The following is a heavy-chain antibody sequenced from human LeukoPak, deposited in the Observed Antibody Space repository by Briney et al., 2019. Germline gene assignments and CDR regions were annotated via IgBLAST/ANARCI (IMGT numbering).Heavy chain of an antibody. CDR2: ISSSSSYI. J-gene: IGHJ4*02. D-gene: IGHD4-17*01. CDR1: GFTFSSYS. V-gene: IGHV3-21*01. Sequence: GGSLRLSCAVSGFTFSSYSMNWVRQAPGKGLEWVSSISSSSSYIYSADSVKRRLTISRDNAKRSLYLQMKSLRVGDTAVYYLSRDRWEDEYGDYAYWGQGTLVTVSS. CDR3: SRDRWEDEYGDYAY.